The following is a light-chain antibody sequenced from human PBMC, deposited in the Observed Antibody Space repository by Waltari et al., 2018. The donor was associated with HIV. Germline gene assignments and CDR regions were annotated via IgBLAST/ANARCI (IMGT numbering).Light chain of an antibody. CDR2: RNY. Sequence: QSVLTQPPSASGAPGQTVTISCSGSTSNVETQWVYWYQQLPGTAPKLLIYRNYRRPSGVPDRFSSSKSGASASLIISGLRSEDEADYCCGVWDSTLKQWLFGGRTKLTVL. V-gene: IGLV1-47*01. CDR3: GVWDSTLKQWL. J-gene: IGLJ3*02. CDR1: TSNVETQW.